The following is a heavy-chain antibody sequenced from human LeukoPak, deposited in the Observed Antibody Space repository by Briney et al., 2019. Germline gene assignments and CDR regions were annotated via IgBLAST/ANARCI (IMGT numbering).Heavy chain of an antibody. J-gene: IGHJ6*03. D-gene: IGHD4-11*01. Sequence: PGGSLRLSCAACGFTFSHYTIGWVRQAPGKGLERVASITSSSSHIYCADSVKGRFTISRDNAKNEVYLQMNSLRGEDTAIYYCARVMLGATVTTFHYYCMDVWGVGTAVTVSS. CDR3: ARVMLGATVTTFHYYCMDV. CDR1: GFTFSHYT. V-gene: IGHV3-21*01. CDR2: ITSSSSHI.